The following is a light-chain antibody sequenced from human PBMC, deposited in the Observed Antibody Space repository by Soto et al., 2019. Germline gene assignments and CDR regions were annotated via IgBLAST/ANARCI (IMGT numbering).Light chain of an antibody. J-gene: IGLJ1*01. V-gene: IGLV2-8*01. Sequence: QSALTQPPSASGSPGQSVTISCTGTSSDVGGYDYVSWHQHHPGKAPKVIIYGVNKRPSGVPDRLSGSKSGNTASLTVSGLQAEDEADYYCSSYAGTNNYVFGIGTKVTAL. CDR2: GVN. CDR1: SSDVGGYDY. CDR3: SSYAGTNNYV.